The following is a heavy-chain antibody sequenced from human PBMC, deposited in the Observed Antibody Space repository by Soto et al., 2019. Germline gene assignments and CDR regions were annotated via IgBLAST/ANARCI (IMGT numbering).Heavy chain of an antibody. Sequence: GESLKISCKGSGYSFTGYWISWVRQMPGKGLEWMGRIDPSDSYTNYSPSFQGHVTISADKSISTAYLQWSSLKASDTAMYYCATPNYDFWSGYYRNHYYYGMDVWGQGTTVTVSS. CDR2: IDPSDSYT. CDR3: ATPNYDFWSGYYRNHYYYGMDV. J-gene: IGHJ6*02. D-gene: IGHD3-3*01. CDR1: GYSFTGYW. V-gene: IGHV5-10-1*01.